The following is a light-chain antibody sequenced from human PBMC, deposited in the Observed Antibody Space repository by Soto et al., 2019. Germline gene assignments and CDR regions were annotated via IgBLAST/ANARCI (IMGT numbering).Light chain of an antibody. CDR1: QSVISTY. J-gene: IGKJ2*01. Sequence: EIVLTQSPCTLSLSPGERATLSCRASQSVISTYFAWYQHKPGQAPRLLIYATSTRATGVPDRFSGSGSGTDFTLTISRLEPEDFALYYCQQYGSSPETFGQGTKLEI. CDR2: ATS. CDR3: QQYGSSPET. V-gene: IGKV3-20*01.